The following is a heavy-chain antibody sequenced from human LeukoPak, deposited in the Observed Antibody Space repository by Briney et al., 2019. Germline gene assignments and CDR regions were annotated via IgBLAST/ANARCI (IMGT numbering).Heavy chain of an antibody. Sequence: GGSLRLSCAASGFTFSSYSMNWVRQAPGKGLEWVSSISSSSSYIYYADSVKGRFTISRDNAKNSLYLQMNSLRAEDTAVYYCARLGSSGWSPFDYWGQGTLATVSS. CDR3: ARLGSSGWSPFDY. J-gene: IGHJ4*02. CDR1: GFTFSSYS. CDR2: ISSSSSYI. D-gene: IGHD6-19*01. V-gene: IGHV3-21*01.